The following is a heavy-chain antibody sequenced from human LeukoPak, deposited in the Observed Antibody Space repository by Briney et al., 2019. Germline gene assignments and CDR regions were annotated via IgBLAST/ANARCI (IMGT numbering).Heavy chain of an antibody. Sequence: GGSLRLSCAASGFTFSSYAMSWVRQAPGKGLEWVSAISGSGGSTYYADSVKGRFTISRDNSKNTLYLQMNSLRAEDTAVYYCAKDALYCGGDCYQRDYYYYYMDVWGKGTTVTVSS. J-gene: IGHJ6*03. D-gene: IGHD2-21*01. CDR3: AKDALYCGGDCYQRDYYYYYMDV. V-gene: IGHV3-23*01. CDR1: GFTFSSYA. CDR2: ISGSGGST.